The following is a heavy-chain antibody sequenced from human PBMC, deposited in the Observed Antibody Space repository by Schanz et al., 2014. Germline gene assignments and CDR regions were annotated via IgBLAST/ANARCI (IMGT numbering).Heavy chain of an antibody. V-gene: IGHV3-11*05. J-gene: IGHJ4*02. D-gene: IGHD3-22*01. CDR3: AKDGRLPYYGTGSDFDY. Sequence: QVQLVESGGGLVKPGGSLRLSCAASGFTFSDYYMSWIRQAPGKGLEWVSSISSSSSYISYADSVKGRFTISRDNAKNSLYLQMNSLRAGDTAVYYCAKDGRLPYYGTGSDFDYWGQGTLVAVSS. CDR2: ISSSSSYI. CDR1: GFTFSDYY.